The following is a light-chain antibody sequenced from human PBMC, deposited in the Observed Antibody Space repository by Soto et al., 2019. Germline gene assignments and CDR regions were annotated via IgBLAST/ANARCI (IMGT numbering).Light chain of an antibody. J-gene: IGKJ5*01. V-gene: IGKV3-11*01. CDR2: DAS. CDR1: QSVSSY. CDR3: QQANSFPIT. Sequence: EIVLTQSPCTLSLSPGERATLSCRASQSVSSYLAWYQQKPGQAPRLLIYDASNRATGIPARFSGSGSGTDFTLTISSLEPEDFATYYCQQANSFPITFGQGTRLEIK.